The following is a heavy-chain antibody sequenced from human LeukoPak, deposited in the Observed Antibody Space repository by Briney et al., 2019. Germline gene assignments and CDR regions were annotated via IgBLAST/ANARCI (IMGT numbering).Heavy chain of an antibody. D-gene: IGHD5-18*01. Sequence: GRSLRLSCAASGFTFSSYGMHWVRQAPGKGLEWVAVISYDGSNKYYADSVKGRFTISRDNTKNSLYLQMNSLRAEDTAVYYCAREGWEHSYGYPFAYWGQGTLVTVSS. CDR3: AREGWEHSYGYPFAY. CDR2: ISYDGSNK. V-gene: IGHV3-30*03. CDR1: GFTFSSYG. J-gene: IGHJ4*02.